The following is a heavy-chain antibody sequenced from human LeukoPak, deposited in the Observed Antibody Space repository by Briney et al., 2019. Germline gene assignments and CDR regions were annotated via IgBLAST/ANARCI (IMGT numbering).Heavy chain of an antibody. CDR3: ARHIPLRLLMVGATLGYFDF. V-gene: IGHV4-38-2*01. CDR1: GYSISSGYY. J-gene: IGHJ4*02. CDR2: IYDSGST. Sequence: PSETLSLTCAVSGYSISSGYYWGWIRQPPGKGLECIGSIYDSGSTYYNPSLKSRVTISLDTSKNQFSLRLSSVTAADTAVYYCARHIPLRLLMVGATLGYFDFWGQGTLVTVPS. D-gene: IGHD1-26*01.